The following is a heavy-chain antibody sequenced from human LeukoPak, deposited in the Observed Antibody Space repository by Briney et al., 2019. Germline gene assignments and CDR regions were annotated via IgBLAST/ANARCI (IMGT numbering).Heavy chain of an antibody. CDR1: GGSISSSNHY. CDR3: AVAYGMDV. CDR2: SYYSGSI. D-gene: IGHD5-12*01. Sequence: SETLSLTCTVSGGSISSSNHYWGWIRQPPGQGLEWIGSSYYSGSIYYNPSLKSRVTISVDTSKNQFSLKLSSVTAADTAVYYCAVAYGMDVWGQGTTVTVSS. V-gene: IGHV4-39*01. J-gene: IGHJ6*02.